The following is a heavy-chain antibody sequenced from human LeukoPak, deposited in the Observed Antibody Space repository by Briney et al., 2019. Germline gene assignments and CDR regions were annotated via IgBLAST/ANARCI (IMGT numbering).Heavy chain of an antibody. CDR1: GFTFSSYE. CDR2: ISSSGSTI. Sequence: GSLRLSCAASGFTFSSYEMNWVRQAPGKGLEWVSYISSSGSTIYYADSVKGRFTISRDNAKNSLYLQMNSLRAEDTAVYYCARDVLTPNSYGMDVWGQGTTVIVSS. D-gene: IGHD4-23*01. CDR3: ARDVLTPNSYGMDV. V-gene: IGHV3-48*03. J-gene: IGHJ6*02.